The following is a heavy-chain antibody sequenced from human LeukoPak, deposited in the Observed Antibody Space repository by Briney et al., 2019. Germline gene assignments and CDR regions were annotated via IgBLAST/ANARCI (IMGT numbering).Heavy chain of an antibody. CDR2: IYYSGST. CDR3: ARGGRFGESSDDYYYYGMDV. J-gene: IGHJ6*02. D-gene: IGHD3-10*01. V-gene: IGHV4-31*03. CDR1: GGSISSGGYY. Sequence: SQTLSLTCTVSGGSISSGGYYWSWIRQHPGKGLEWIGYIYYSGSTYYNPSLKSRVTISVDTSKNQFSLKLSSVTAADTAVYYCARGGRFGESSDDYYYYGMDVWGQGTTVTVSS.